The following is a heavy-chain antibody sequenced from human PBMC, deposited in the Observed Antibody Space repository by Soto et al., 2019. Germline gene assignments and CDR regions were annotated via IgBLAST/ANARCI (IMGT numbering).Heavy chain of an antibody. J-gene: IGHJ4*02. CDR1: GYTFTSYG. CDR2: ISAYNGNT. D-gene: IGHD2-15*01. Sequence: GASVKVSCKASGYTFTSYGISWVRQAPGQGLEWMGWISAYNGNTNYAQKLQGRVTMTTDTSTSTAYMELRSLRSDDTAVYYCAREPYCSGGSCYSRLDYWGQGTLVTVSS. V-gene: IGHV1-18*01. CDR3: AREPYCSGGSCYSRLDY.